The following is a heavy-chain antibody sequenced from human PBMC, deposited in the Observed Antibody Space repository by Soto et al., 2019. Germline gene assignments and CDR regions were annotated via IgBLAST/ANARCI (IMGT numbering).Heavy chain of an antibody. CDR1: GGSISSGGYY. D-gene: IGHD3-3*01. V-gene: IGHV4-31*03. J-gene: IGHJ5*02. CDR3: ARERAPLRSRDNWFDP. Sequence: PSETLSLTCTVSGGSISSGGYYWSWIRQHPGKGLEWIGYIYYSGSTYYNPSLKSRVTISVDTSKNQFSLKLSSVTAADTAVYYCARERAPLRSRDNWFDPWGPGTLVTVSS. CDR2: IYYSGST.